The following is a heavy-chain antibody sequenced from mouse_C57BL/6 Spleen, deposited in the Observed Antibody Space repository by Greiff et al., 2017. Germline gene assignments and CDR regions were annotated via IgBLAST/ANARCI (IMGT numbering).Heavy chain of an antibody. V-gene: IGHV1-82*01. D-gene: IGHD2-3*01. Sequence: VQLQQSGPELVKPGASVKISCKASGYAFSSSWMNWVKQRPGKGLEWIGRIYPGDGDTNYNGKFKGKATLTADKSSSTAYMQLSSLTSDDSAVYFCSIYYGYFGAMDYWGQGTSVTVSS. CDR3: SIYYGYFGAMDY. CDR1: GYAFSSSW. J-gene: IGHJ4*01. CDR2: IYPGDGDT.